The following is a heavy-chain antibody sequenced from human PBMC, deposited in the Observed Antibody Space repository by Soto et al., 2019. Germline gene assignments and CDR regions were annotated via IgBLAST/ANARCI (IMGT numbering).Heavy chain of an antibody. D-gene: IGHD6-25*01. V-gene: IGHV1-69*02. J-gene: IGHJ3*01. CDR3: TRLISGDSAVSDF. CDR2: IIPVLGVA. CDR1: GVTFSSYT. Sequence: QVQLVQSGAEVRKPGSSVKVSCKASGVTFSSYTISWVRQAPGQGLEWMGRIIPVLGVANYAPKFQGRLTIIADEPTSTVYPDLSSMRSGDTARNNATRLISGDSAVSDFWGQGTLITVSS.